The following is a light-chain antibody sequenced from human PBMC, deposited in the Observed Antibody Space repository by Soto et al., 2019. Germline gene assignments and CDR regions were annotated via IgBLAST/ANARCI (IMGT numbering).Light chain of an antibody. CDR3: SSYTSTATRV. CDR2: EVS. Sequence: QAVLTQPASVSGSPGQSITISCTGTSSDIGNYDFVSWYQQVPGTAPKAMIYEVSSRPSGVSNRFSGSKSGNTASLTISGLQAEDEAYYYCSSYTSTATRVFGGGTKVTVL. CDR1: SSDIGNYDF. V-gene: IGLV2-14*01. J-gene: IGLJ3*02.